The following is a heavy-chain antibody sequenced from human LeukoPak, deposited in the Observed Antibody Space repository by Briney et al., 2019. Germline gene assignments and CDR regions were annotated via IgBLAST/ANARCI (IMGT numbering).Heavy chain of an antibody. Sequence: GGSLRLSCAASGFAFSSYAMHWVRQAPGKGLEWVAVIWHDGSNKYYADSVKGRFTISRDNSKNTLYLQMNSLRAEDTAVYYCARDTNTGITGTTFVDYWGQGTLITVSS. CDR1: GFAFSSYA. CDR3: ARDTNTGITGTTFVDY. J-gene: IGHJ4*02. V-gene: IGHV3-33*08. D-gene: IGHD1-20*01. CDR2: IWHDGSNK.